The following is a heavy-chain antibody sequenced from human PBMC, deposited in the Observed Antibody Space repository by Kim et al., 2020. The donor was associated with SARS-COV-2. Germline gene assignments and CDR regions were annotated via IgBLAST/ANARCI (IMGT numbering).Heavy chain of an antibody. CDR2: INHSGST. V-gene: IGHV4-34*01. D-gene: IGHD3-16*01. CDR1: GGSFSGYY. Sequence: SETLSLTSAVYGGSFSGYYWSWIRQPPGKGLEWIGEINHSGSTNYNPSLKSRVTISVDTSKNQFSLKLSSVTAADTAVYYCARGAPSGGEDYYGMDVWGQGTTVTVSS. CDR3: ARGAPSGGEDYYGMDV. J-gene: IGHJ6*02.